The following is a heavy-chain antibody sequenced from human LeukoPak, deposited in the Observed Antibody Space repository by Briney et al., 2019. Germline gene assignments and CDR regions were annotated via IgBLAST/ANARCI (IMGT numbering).Heavy chain of an antibody. CDR3: ASDLSQTGAFNI. J-gene: IGHJ3*02. Sequence: GGSLRLSCAGSRFTFTSYWMNWVRQAPGKGLEWVANIKQDGTQTYYVDSVKGRLTISRDNARSSLYLQMNSLRVEDTAVYYCASDLSQTGAFNIWGQGTMVTVSS. CDR2: IKQDGTQT. CDR1: RFTFTSYW. D-gene: IGHD7-27*01. V-gene: IGHV3-7*01.